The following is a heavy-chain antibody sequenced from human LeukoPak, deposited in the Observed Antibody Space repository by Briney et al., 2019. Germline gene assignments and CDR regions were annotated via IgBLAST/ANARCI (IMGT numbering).Heavy chain of an antibody. CDR2: FHDSGSA. CDR1: GDSISSYF. Sequence: PSETLSLTCTVSGDSISSYFWSWIRQPPGKGLEWIGYFHDSGSANYNPSLKSRITMSVYTSKNQFSLKLRSVTAADTAVYYCARDSHSVDTATPRGFDPWGQGTLVTVSS. J-gene: IGHJ5*02. CDR3: ARDSHSVDTATPRGFDP. V-gene: IGHV4-59*01. D-gene: IGHD2-15*01.